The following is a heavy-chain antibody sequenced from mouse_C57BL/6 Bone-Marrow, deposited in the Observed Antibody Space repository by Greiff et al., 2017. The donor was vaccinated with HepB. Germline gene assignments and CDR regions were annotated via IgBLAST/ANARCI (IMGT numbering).Heavy chain of an antibody. D-gene: IGHD1-1*01. CDR2: IRNKANGYTT. CDR1: GFTFTDYY. J-gene: IGHJ4*01. V-gene: IGHV7-3*01. Sequence: EVQVVDSGGGLVQPAGSLSLSCAASGFTFTDYYMSWVRQPPGKALEWLGFIRNKANGYTTEYSASVKGRFTISRDNSQSILYLQMNALRAEDSATYYCARYPPTTVVPMDYWGQGTSVTVSS. CDR3: ARYPPTTVVPMDY.